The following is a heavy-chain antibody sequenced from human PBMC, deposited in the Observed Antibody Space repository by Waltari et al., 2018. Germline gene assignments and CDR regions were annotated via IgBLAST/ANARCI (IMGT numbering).Heavy chain of an antibody. CDR3: ARHYGDAFDL. D-gene: IGHD3-16*01. CDR1: GFTFSRFV. V-gene: IGHV3-21*02. CDR2: IRDGSGYI. Sequence: EAQLVETGGGLVKPGGSLRLPCLSSGFTFSRFVMNWVRQGPGKGPERVASIRDGSGYISYGDSVKGRFTISRDNSKNLLYLEMNNLRVEDTATYYCARHYGDAFDLWGQGTRVTVSA. J-gene: IGHJ3*01.